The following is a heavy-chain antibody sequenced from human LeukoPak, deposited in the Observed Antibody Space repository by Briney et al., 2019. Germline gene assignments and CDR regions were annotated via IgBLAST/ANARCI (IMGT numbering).Heavy chain of an antibody. D-gene: IGHD2-15*01. CDR3: ARARGYCSGGSCFRDYYYYYGMDV. J-gene: IGHJ6*02. CDR2: ISSSSSYI. Sequence: GGSLRLSCAASGFTFSSYSMNWVRQAPGKGLEWVSSISSSSSYIYYADSVKGQFTISRDNAKNSLYLQMNSLRAEDTAVYYCARARGYCSGGSCFRDYYYYYGMDVWGQGTTVTVSS. CDR1: GFTFSSYS. V-gene: IGHV3-21*01.